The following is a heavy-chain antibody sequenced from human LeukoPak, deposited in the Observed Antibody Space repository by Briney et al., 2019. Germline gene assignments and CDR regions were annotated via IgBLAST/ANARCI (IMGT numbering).Heavy chain of an antibody. V-gene: IGHV3-53*01. CDR2: IYSAGST. Sequence: TGGSLRLSCTVSGFTVSSNSMSWVRQAPGKGLEWVSFIYSAGSTHYSDSVKGRFTISIDNSKNTLYLQMNSLRAEDTAVYYCAKVSKYYYGSETYYFFEHWGQGTPVTASS. CDR3: AKVSKYYYGSETYYFFEH. CDR1: GFTVSSNS. J-gene: IGHJ4*02. D-gene: IGHD3-10*01.